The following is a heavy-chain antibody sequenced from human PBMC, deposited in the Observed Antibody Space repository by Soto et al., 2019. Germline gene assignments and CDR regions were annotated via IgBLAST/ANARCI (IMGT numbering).Heavy chain of an antibody. CDR2: IWYDGSNK. CDR1: GFPFSSYG. Sequence: GGYLRLSCAASGFPFSSYGMHWVRQTPGKGLEWVAVIWYDGSNKYYADSVKGRFTISRDNSKNTLYLQMNSLRAEDTAVYYCARDQDCSSTSCPPGTMVSHNFDYWGQGTLVTVSS. CDR3: ARDQDCSSTSCPPGTMVSHNFDY. V-gene: IGHV3-33*01. D-gene: IGHD2-2*01. J-gene: IGHJ4*02.